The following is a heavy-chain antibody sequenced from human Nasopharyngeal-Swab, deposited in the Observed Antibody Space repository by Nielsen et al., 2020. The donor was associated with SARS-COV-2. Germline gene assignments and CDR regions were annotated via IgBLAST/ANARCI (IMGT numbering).Heavy chain of an antibody. CDR2: ISASGGST. V-gene: IGHV3-23*01. J-gene: IGHJ3*01. CDR3: AKDDVVRGDAFDF. CDR1: GFTLNIYA. D-gene: IGHD3-10*01. Sequence: SLKTPCASPGFTLNIYAMAWVLRAPGRGLEWVSAISASGGSTYYRNSVKCRFSISRDNSKNTLFLQMNSLTVDDTALYYCAKDDVVRGDAFDFWGQGTMVTVSS.